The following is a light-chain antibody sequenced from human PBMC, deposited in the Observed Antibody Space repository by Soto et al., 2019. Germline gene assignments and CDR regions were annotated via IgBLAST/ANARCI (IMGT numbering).Light chain of an antibody. CDR3: GTWDSSLSVV. Sequence: QSVLTQPPSVSAAPGQKVTISCSGSSSNIGNNYVSWYQQLPGTAPKLLIYDNNKRPSGIPDRFSGSKSGTSATLGITGLQTWDEAYYYCGTWDSSLSVVFVGGTKLTVL. CDR1: SSNIGNNY. CDR2: DNN. J-gene: IGLJ2*01. V-gene: IGLV1-51*01.